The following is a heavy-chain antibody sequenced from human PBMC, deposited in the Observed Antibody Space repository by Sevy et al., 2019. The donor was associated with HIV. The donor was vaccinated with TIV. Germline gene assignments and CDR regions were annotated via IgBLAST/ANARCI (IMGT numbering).Heavy chain of an antibody. D-gene: IGHD3-22*01. CDR2: ISGSGGST. CDR1: GFTFSTYA. V-gene: IGHV3-23*01. CDR3: AKDPTYVSGGYHDY. Sequence: GGSLRLSCAASGFTFSTYALSWVRQAPGKGLDWVSAISGSGGSTYYADSVKGRFSISRDNSKNTLYLQMNSLRAEDTTLYYCAKDPTYVSGGYHDYWGQGPLVPVSS. J-gene: IGHJ4*02.